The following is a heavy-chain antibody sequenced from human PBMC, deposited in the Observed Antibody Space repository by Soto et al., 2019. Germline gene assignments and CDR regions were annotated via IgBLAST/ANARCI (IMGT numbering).Heavy chain of an antibody. Sequence: QVQLVQSGVEVKKPGDSVKVSCKASGYTFGHFYITWVRQAPGQGLEWMGAISPHNRNTNYAEKFRGRVTMTTDTSTTTAYMELRSLRSDDTAVYYCARDEGGYDILTGYYKAHHFDQWGQGALVTVSS. J-gene: IGHJ4*02. V-gene: IGHV1-18*01. CDR3: ARDEGGYDILTGYYKAHHFDQ. CDR1: GYTFGHFY. CDR2: ISPHNRNT. D-gene: IGHD3-9*01.